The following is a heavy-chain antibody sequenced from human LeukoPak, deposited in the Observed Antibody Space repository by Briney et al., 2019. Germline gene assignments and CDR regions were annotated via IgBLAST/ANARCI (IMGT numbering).Heavy chain of an antibody. CDR2: INPSGGST. CDR1: GYTFTSYY. CDR3: AREPKNGGRYDSSGLDAFDI. Sequence: ASVKVSCKASGYTFTSYYMHWVRQAPGQGLEWMGIINPSGGSTSYAQKFQGRVTMTRDTSTSTVYMELSSLRSEDTAVYYCAREPKNGGRYDSSGLDAFDIWGQGTMVTVSS. D-gene: IGHD3-22*01. J-gene: IGHJ3*02. V-gene: IGHV1-46*01.